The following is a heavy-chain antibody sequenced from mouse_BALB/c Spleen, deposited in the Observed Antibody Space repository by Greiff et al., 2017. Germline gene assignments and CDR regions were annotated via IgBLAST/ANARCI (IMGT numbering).Heavy chain of an antibody. Sequence: VQLQQPGAELVKPGASVKLSCKASGYTFTSYWMHWVKQRPGQGLEWIGEINPSNGRTNYNEKFKSKATLTVDKSSSTAYMQLSSLTSEDSAVYYCAREGDYGNLMDYWGQGTSVTVSS. CDR2: INPSNGRT. J-gene: IGHJ4*01. D-gene: IGHD2-1*01. V-gene: IGHV1S81*02. CDR1: GYTFTSYW. CDR3: AREGDYGNLMDY.